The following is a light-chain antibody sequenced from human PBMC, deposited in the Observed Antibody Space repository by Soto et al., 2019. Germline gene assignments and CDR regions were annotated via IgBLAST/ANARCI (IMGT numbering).Light chain of an antibody. CDR3: QQYCNSPYT. V-gene: IGKV3-20*01. CDR1: QSISNNS. CDR2: GAS. Sequence: EIVLTQSPGTLSLSPGERATLSCRATQSISNNSLAWYQQKPGQAPRLIIYGASSTATGIPDRFSGSGSEPDSTLTISRLEPEDCAVDYCQQYCNSPYTFGQGTKLEIK. J-gene: IGKJ2*01.